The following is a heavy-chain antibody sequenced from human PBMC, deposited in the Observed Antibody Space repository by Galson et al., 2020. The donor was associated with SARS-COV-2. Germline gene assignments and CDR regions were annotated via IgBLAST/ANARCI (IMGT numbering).Heavy chain of an antibody. CDR3: AKLAEGRRGSEDY. J-gene: IGHJ4*02. Sequence: ETSETLSLTCAVSIGSMTSHYWSWIRQAPGKGLEWIGYISYDGSTTYNPSLKSRVTISIDTSKNQFSLRLTSVTAADTALYYCAKLAEGRRGSEDYWGQGTRVTVSS. CDR2: ISYDGST. CDR1: IGSMTSHY. V-gene: IGHV4-59*08.